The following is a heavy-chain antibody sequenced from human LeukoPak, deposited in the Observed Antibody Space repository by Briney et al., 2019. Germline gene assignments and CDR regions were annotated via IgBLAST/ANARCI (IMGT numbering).Heavy chain of an antibody. CDR2: INQDESSQ. V-gene: IGHV3-7*01. CDR3: ARDRTGYYDFWSGYSWTFTSDSSFDY. D-gene: IGHD3-3*01. CDR1: GFSFTTYW. Sequence: PGGSLRLSCAASGFSFTTYWMGWVRQAPGKGLEWVANINQDESSQYYVDAVKGRFTISRDNAKNSLYLQMNSLRAEDTAVYYCARDRTGYYDFWSGYSWTFTSDSSFDYWGQGTLVTVSS. J-gene: IGHJ4*02.